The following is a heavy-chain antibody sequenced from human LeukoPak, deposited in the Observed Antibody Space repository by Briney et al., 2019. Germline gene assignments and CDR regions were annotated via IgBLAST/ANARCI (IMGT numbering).Heavy chain of an antibody. CDR2: MNPNSGNT. V-gene: IGHV1-8*01. CDR1: GYTFTSYD. D-gene: IGHD3-10*01. CDR3: ARGLMVRGVIIPVDYYYYMDV. Sequence: GASVKVSCKASGYTFTSYDINWVRQATGQGLESMGWMNPNSGNTGYAQKFQGRVTITRNTSISTAYMELSSLRSEDTAVYYCARGLMVRGVIIPVDYYYYMDVWGKGTTVTVSS. J-gene: IGHJ6*03.